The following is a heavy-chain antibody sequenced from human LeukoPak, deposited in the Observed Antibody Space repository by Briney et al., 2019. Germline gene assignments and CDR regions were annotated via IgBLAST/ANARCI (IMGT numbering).Heavy chain of an antibody. CDR2: IYDSGST. J-gene: IGHJ6*03. CDR1: GGSISSYY. CDR3: ARDWSSSSYTYYYYYMDV. Sequence: SETLSLTCTVSGGSISSYYWSWIRQPPGKGLGWIGYIYDSGSTNYNPSLKSRVTISVDTSKNQFSLKLRSVTAADTAVYHCARDWSSSSYTYYYYYMDVWGKGTTVTVSS. V-gene: IGHV4-59*12. D-gene: IGHD6-6*01.